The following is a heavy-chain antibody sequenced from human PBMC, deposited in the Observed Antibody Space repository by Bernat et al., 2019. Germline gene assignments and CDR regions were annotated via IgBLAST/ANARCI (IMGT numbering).Heavy chain of an antibody. V-gene: IGHV4-31*03. CDR3: AGRYCSGGSCYYHRDQSQFDY. D-gene: IGHD2-15*01. J-gene: IGHJ4*02. Sequence: QVQLQESGPGLVKPSQTLSLTCTVSGGSISSGGYYWSWIRQHPGKGLEWIGYIYYSGSTYYNPSLKSRVTISVDTSKNQFSLKLSSVTAADTAVYYCAGRYCSGGSCYYHRDQSQFDYWGQGTLVTVSS. CDR2: IYYSGST. CDR1: GGSISSGGYY.